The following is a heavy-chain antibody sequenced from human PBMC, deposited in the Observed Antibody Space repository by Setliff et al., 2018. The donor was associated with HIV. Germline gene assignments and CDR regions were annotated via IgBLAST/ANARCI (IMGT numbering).Heavy chain of an antibody. D-gene: IGHD6-6*01. V-gene: IGHV4-59*08. CDR2: MYYGGST. Sequence: SETLSLTCTVSGGSFRVYYWTWVRQPPGKGLEWIGNMYYGGSTNSNPSLKSRVTMSIDASKNQFSLNLRSVTAADTAVYYCARHVGYSSSSLDYWGQGTLVTVSS. J-gene: IGHJ4*02. CDR1: GGSFRVYY. CDR3: ARHVGYSSSSLDY.